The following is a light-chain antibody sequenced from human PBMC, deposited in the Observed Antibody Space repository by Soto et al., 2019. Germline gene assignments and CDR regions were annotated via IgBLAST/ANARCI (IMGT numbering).Light chain of an antibody. CDR3: SLYTSSSTYV. J-gene: IGLJ1*01. CDR2: EVS. Sequence: QSALTQPPSVSGSPVQSVTISCTGTSSDVGSYNRVSWYQQPPGTAPKLMIYEVSNRPSGVPDRFSGSKSGNTASLTISGLQAEDEADYYCSLYTSSSTYVFGTGTKLTVL. CDR1: SSDVGSYNR. V-gene: IGLV2-18*01.